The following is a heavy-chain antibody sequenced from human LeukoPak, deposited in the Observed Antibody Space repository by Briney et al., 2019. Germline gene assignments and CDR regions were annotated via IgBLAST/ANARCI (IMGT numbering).Heavy chain of an antibody. J-gene: IGHJ4*02. CDR3: ARRAGIVGATADY. V-gene: IGHV3-30*02. CDR2: IRYDGSNK. D-gene: IGHD1-26*01. Sequence: AGGSLRLSCAASGFTFSSYGMHWVRQAPGKGLEWVAFIRYDGSNKYYADSVKGRFTISRDNSKNTLYLQMNSLRAEDTAVYYCARRAGIVGATADYWGQGTLVTVSS. CDR1: GFTFSSYG.